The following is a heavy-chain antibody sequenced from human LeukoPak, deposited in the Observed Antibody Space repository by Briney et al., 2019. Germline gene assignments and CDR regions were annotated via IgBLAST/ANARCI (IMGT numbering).Heavy chain of an antibody. J-gene: IGHJ3*02. D-gene: IGHD6-25*01. V-gene: IGHV3-33*01. CDR2: IWYDGSNQ. CDR3: ATRIAADLWAFDI. CDR1: GFTFSRFG. Sequence: GRSLRLSCEASGFTFSRFGMHWVRQAPGKGLEWVAVIWYDGSNQDYADSVKGRCTISRDNSKNTLFLQMNSLRAEDTAVYYCATRIAADLWAFDIWGQGTMVTVSS.